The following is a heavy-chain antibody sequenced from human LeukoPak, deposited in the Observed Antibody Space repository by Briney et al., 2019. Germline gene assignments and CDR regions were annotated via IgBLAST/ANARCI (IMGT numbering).Heavy chain of an antibody. Sequence: GGSLRLSCAASGFTFSSYGMHWVRQAPGRGLEWVAFIRYDGSNKYYADSVKGRFTISRDNSKNTLYLQMNSLRAEDTAVYYCAKDLQSSSSEDFDYWGQGTLVTVSS. J-gene: IGHJ4*02. V-gene: IGHV3-30*02. CDR2: IRYDGSNK. CDR3: AKDLQSSSSEDFDY. D-gene: IGHD6-6*01. CDR1: GFTFSSYG.